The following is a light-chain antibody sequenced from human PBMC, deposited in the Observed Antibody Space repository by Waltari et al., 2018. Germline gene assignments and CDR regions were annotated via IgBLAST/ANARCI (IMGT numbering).Light chain of an antibody. J-gene: IGLJ2*01. CDR1: ALPSQF. CDR3: QSSDSSDMFV. CDR2: KDT. V-gene: IGLV3-25*03. Sequence: SHELTKPPPVPPSPGQRPRITSSEDALPSQFGPWYQQNPGQAPVFVIYKDTEGPSGIPERFSGSTSGTTITLTITGVQAEDEAEYYCQSSDSSDMFVFGGGTKLTVL.